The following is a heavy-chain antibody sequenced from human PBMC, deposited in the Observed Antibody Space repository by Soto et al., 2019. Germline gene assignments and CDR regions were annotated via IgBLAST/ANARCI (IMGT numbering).Heavy chain of an antibody. V-gene: IGHV3-23*01. CDR3: AKELYSGSRTGFDY. CDR1: GFTLSSYG. D-gene: IGHD1-26*01. J-gene: IGHJ4*02. CDR2: ISGTGGST. Sequence: EVQLLESGGGLVQPGGSLRLSCEGSGFTLSSYGMTWVRQAPGKGLEWVSSISGTGGSTFYADSVKGRFTISRDSSKNTRALQTNGLRAEDTAVYYCAKELYSGSRTGFDYWGQGTLVTVSS.